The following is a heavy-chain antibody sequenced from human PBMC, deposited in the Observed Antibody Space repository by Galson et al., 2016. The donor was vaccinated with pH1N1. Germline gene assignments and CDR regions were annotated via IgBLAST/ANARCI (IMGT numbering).Heavy chain of an antibody. CDR3: ATGYQCSPNNGYGYYYYNMGV. Sequence: SVKVSCKVSGYTVTELSMNWVRQAPGKGLEWMGGFDPEGDETVYAQRFEGRLTMTADASTDTAYMQLSNLRSEDTAVYYCATGYQCSPNNGYGYYYYNMGVWGTGTTVAVSS. V-gene: IGHV1-24*01. D-gene: IGHD5-18*01. J-gene: IGHJ6*03. CDR1: GYTVTELS. CDR2: FDPEGDET.